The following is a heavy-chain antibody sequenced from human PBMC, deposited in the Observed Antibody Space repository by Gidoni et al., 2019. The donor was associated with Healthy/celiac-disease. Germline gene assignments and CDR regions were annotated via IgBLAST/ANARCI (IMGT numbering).Heavy chain of an antibody. J-gene: IGHJ5*02. CDR2: IYYSGST. CDR3: AGLGIAARPRWFDP. V-gene: IGHV4-39*07. CDR1: GGSISSSSYY. Sequence: QLQLQASGPGLVKPSETLSLTCTVPGGSISSSSYYWGWIRQPPGKGLEWIGSIYYSGSTYYNPSLKSRVTISVDTSKNQFSLKLSSVTAADTAVYYCAGLGIAARPRWFDPWGQGTLVTVSS. D-gene: IGHD6-6*01.